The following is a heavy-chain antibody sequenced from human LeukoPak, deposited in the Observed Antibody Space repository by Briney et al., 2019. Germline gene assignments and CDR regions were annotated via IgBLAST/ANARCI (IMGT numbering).Heavy chain of an antibody. CDR1: GDTFSTYA. J-gene: IGHJ6*04. D-gene: IGHD2-2*01. CDR2: IVPISDTT. V-gene: IGHV1-69*06. Sequence: SVKVSCKASGDTFSTYAFNWVRQAPGQGLEWTGGIVPISDTTNYAQALQGRVTITADKSTNTVYMELSSLTPEDTGVYYCARGASARVVPMSYYYAMDVWGEGTTVIVSS. CDR3: ARGASARVVPMSYYYAMDV.